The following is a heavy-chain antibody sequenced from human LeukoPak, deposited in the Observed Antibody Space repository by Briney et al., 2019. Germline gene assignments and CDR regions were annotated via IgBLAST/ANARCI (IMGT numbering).Heavy chain of an antibody. CDR2: VHLDGRT. Sequence: SEPLSLTCGVSGGSDTSSNWWPWVRQPPGKGLEWIGEVHLDGRTNYNPSLKSRLTMSVDLSENHVSPKLTSVTAADTAVYYCAREGGFYRPLDYSGQGTLVTVSS. J-gene: IGHJ4*02. CDR3: AREGGFYRPLDY. V-gene: IGHV4-4*02. CDR1: GGSDTSSNW. D-gene: IGHD3-3*01.